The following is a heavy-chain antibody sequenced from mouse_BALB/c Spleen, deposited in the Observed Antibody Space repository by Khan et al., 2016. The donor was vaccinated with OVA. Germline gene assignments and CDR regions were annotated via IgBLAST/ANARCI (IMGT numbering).Heavy chain of an antibody. CDR3: ARQGDYAYYFDY. V-gene: IGHV5-12-2*01. Sequence: EVELVESGGGLVQPGGSLKLSCAASGFTFSSYTMSWVRQTPEKRLEWVAYISNGGGSTYYPDTVKGRFTISRDNAKKTLYLQMSSLKSEDTAMYYCARQGDYAYYFDYWGQGTTLTVSS. CDR2: ISNGGGST. CDR1: GFTFSSYT. J-gene: IGHJ2*01. D-gene: IGHD2-4*01.